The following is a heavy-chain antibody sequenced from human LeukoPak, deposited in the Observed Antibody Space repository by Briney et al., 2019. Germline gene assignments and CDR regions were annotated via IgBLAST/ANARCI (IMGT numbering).Heavy chain of an antibody. V-gene: IGHV4-30-2*01. Sequence: SQTLSLTCAVSGGSISSDGYSWSWIRQPPGKGLEWIGYIYHSGSTYYNPSLKSRVTISVDRSKNQFSLKLSSVTAADTAVYYCARGQGYYDILTGYYNDAFDIWGQGTMVTVSS. D-gene: IGHD3-9*01. CDR1: GGSISSDGYS. J-gene: IGHJ3*02. CDR3: ARGQGYYDILTGYYNDAFDI. CDR2: IYHSGST.